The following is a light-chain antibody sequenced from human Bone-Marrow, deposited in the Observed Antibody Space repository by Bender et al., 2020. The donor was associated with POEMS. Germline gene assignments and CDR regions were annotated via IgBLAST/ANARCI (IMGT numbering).Light chain of an antibody. J-gene: IGLJ2*01. CDR3: SSYGGNNNIVV. V-gene: IGLV2-8*01. CDR1: SSNVGGYNY. CDR2: EVT. Sequence: QSALTQPRSASGSPGQSVTISCSGASSNVGGYNYVSWYQQHPGKAPKLLIYEVTKRPSGVPDRFSGSKSGNTASLTVSGLQAEDEADYYCSSYGGNNNIVVFGGGTKLTVL.